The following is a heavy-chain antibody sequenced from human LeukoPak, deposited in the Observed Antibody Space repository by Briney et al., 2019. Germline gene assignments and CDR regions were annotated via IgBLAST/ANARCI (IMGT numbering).Heavy chain of an antibody. V-gene: IGHV3-15*01. CDR1: GFTFSNAW. CDR3: AKVYNRIEVVPGP. J-gene: IGHJ5*02. D-gene: IGHD2-2*01. Sequence: GGSLRLSCAASGFTFSNAWMSWVRQAPGKGLEWVGRIKSKTDGGTTDYAAPVKGRFTISRDNSKNTLYLQMNSLRAEDTAVYYCAKVYNRIEVVPGPWGQGTLVTVSS. CDR2: IKSKTDGGTT.